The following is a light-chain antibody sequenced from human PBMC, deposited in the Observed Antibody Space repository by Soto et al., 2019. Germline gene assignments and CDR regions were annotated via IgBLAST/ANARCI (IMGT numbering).Light chain of an antibody. CDR2: AAS. Sequence: IQLTHSPSSLSSSVGDTVTVNCRASQGISSYLAWYQQKPGKAPKFLIYAASTLQSGVPSRFTGSGSGTDFTLTITSLQPEDFATYYCLQVNSFPLSFGGGTKV. V-gene: IGKV1-9*01. CDR3: LQVNSFPLS. CDR1: QGISSY. J-gene: IGKJ4*01.